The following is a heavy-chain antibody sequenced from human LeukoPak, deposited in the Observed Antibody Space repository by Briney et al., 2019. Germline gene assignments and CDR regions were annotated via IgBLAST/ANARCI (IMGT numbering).Heavy chain of an antibody. J-gene: IGHJ6*03. Sequence: PGGSLRLSCAASGFSFSSYEMNWVRQAPGKGLEWVSYIGRSGSTIYYADSVKGRFTISRDNAKNSLYLQMNSLRAEDTAVYYCARATRFYYYYYYMDVWGKGTTVTVSS. CDR3: ARATRFYYYYYYMDV. CDR2: IGRSGSTI. D-gene: IGHD3-3*01. V-gene: IGHV3-48*03. CDR1: GFSFSSYE.